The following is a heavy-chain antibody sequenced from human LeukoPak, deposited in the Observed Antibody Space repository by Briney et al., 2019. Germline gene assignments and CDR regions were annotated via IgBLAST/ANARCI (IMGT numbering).Heavy chain of an antibody. CDR2: INSDGSST. CDR1: GFTFSSNW. V-gene: IGHV3-74*01. CDR3: ARSKSNSWHNFDD. Sequence: GGSLRLSCAAPGFTFSSNWMHWVRQATGKGPVWVSRINSDGSSTSYTDSVKGRFTISRDNAKNTLYLQMNSLRAEDTAVYFCARSKSNSWHNFDDWGQGNLVTVSS. J-gene: IGHJ4*02. D-gene: IGHD6-13*01.